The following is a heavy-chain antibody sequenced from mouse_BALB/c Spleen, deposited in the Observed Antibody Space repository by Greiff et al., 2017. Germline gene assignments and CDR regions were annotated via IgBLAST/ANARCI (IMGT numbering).Heavy chain of an antibody. D-gene: IGHD4-1*01. V-gene: IGHV3-8*02. J-gene: IGHJ3*01. Sequence: EVQVVESGPSLVKPSQTLSLTCSVTGDSITSGYWNWIRKFPGNKLEYMGYISYSGSTYYNPSLKSRISITRDTSKNQYYLQLNSVTTEDTTTYYCARYPLGREFAYWGQGTLVTVSA. CDR2: ISYSGST. CDR1: GDSITSGY. CDR3: ARYPLGREFAY.